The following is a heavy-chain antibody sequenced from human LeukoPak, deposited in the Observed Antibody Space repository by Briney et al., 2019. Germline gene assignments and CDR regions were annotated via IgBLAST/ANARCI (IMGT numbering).Heavy chain of an antibody. J-gene: IGHJ4*02. D-gene: IGHD6-13*01. V-gene: IGHV3-33*01. Sequence: GRSLRLSCAASGFTFSSYGMHWVRQAPGKGLEGVAVMWYDGSNKYYADSVKGRFTISRDNSKNTLYLQMNSLRAEDTAVYYCARTYSSSWSYCDSWGQGTLVTVSS. CDR1: GFTFSSYG. CDR2: MWYDGSNK. CDR3: ARTYSSSWSYCDS.